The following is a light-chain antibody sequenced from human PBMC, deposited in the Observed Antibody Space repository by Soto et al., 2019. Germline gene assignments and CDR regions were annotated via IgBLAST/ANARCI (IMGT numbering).Light chain of an antibody. CDR2: SNS. CDR1: NSNIGSNT. Sequence: QSVLTQPPSASGTPGQWVPISCSGSNSNIGSNTVSWYQQLPGTATKLLIYSNSQRPSGVPDRFSGSKSGTSASLAISGLQSGDEADYYCATWDDSLNGWVFGGGTKLTVL. CDR3: ATWDDSLNGWV. V-gene: IGLV1-44*01. J-gene: IGLJ3*02.